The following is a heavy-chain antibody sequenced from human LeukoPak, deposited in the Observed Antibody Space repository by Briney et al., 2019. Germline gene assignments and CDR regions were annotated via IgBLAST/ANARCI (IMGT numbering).Heavy chain of an antibody. CDR1: GFTFSSYW. CDR3: ARDGVAGLFDY. CDR2: IKQDGSEK. D-gene: IGHD6-19*01. V-gene: IGHV3-7*03. J-gene: IGHJ4*02. Sequence: GGSLRLSCAPSGFTFSSYWMSWVRQAPGKGLEWVANIKQDGSEKYYVDSVKGRFTISRDNAKNSLYLQMNSLRAEDTAVYYCARDGVAGLFDYWGQGTLVTVSS.